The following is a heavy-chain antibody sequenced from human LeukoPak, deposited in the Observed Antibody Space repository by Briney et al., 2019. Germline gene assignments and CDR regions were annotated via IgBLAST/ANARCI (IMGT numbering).Heavy chain of an antibody. CDR1: GFTFSTYW. J-gene: IGHJ4*02. CDR3: AREGMYSSSSPLDY. Sequence: SGGSLRLSCAASGFTFSTYWMGWVRQAPGKGLEWVAKIKPDGSEKDHVDSVKGRFTISRDNSKNTLYLQMNSLRAEDTAVYYCAREGMYSSSSPLDYWGQGTLVTVSS. CDR2: IKPDGSEK. D-gene: IGHD6-6*01. V-gene: IGHV3-7*01.